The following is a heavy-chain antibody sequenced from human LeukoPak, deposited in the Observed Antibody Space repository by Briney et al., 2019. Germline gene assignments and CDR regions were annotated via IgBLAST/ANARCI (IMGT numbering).Heavy chain of an antibody. CDR1: GGSFSGYY. CDR3: ARGYRSIAAVRVNNWFDP. V-gene: IGHV4-34*01. CDR2: INHSGST. D-gene: IGHD6-13*01. J-gene: IGHJ5*02. Sequence: SETLSLTCAVYGGSFSGYYWSWIRQPPGKGLEWIGEINHSGSTSYNPSLKSRVTISVDTSKNQFSLKLSSVTAADTAVYYCARGYRSIAAVRVNNWFDPWGQGTLVTVSS.